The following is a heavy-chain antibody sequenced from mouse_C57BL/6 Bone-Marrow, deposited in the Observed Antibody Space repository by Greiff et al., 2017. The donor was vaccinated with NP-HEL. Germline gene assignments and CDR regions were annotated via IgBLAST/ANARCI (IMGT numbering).Heavy chain of an antibody. J-gene: IGHJ3*01. Sequence: QVHVKQPGAELVRPGTSVKLSCKASGYTFTSYWMHWVKQRPGQGLEWIGVIDPSDSYTNYNQKFKGKATLTVDTSSSTAYMQLSSLTSEDSAVYYCARISNWYWGQGTLVTVSA. V-gene: IGHV1-59*01. D-gene: IGHD2-5*01. CDR1: GYTFTSYW. CDR3: ARISNWY. CDR2: IDPSDSYT.